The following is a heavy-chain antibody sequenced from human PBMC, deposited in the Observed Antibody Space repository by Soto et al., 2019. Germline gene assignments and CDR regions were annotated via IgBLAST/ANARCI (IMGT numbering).Heavy chain of an antibody. D-gene: IGHD4-4*01. CDR3: ARGLSPVTTRYLDY. V-gene: IGHV1-8*01. J-gene: IGHJ4*02. CDR2: MNPNSGNT. CDR1: GYTFTSYD. Sequence: QVQLVQSGAEVKKPGASVKVSCKASGYTFTSYDINWVRQATGQGLEWMGWMNPNSGNTGYAQKFQGRVTMTRNTSIITAYMELSSLRSEDTAVYYCARGLSPVTTRYLDYWGQGTLVTVSS.